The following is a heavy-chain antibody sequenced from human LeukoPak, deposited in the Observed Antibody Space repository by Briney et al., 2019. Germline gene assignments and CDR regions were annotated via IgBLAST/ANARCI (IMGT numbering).Heavy chain of an antibody. CDR2: IKQDGGQI. J-gene: IGHJ4*02. D-gene: IGHD1-26*01. CDR1: GFTFRSYW. Sequence: GGSLRLSCTASGFTFRSYWMSWIRQAPGKGLEWVANIKQDGGQIYYVDSVKGRFTISRDNAKNSLFLQMNSLRAEDTAVYYCARDKLVGDSYFEYWGQGTLVTVSS. CDR3: ARDKLVGDSYFEY. V-gene: IGHV3-7*01.